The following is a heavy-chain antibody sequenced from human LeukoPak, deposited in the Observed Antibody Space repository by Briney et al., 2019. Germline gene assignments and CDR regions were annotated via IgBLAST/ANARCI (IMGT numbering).Heavy chain of an antibody. Sequence: PSETLSLTCTVSGGSISSYYWSWIRQPPGKGLEWIGYIYYSGSTNYNPSLKSRVTISVDTSKNQFSLKLSSVTAADTAVYYCASSPRCSGGGCYADYWGQGTLVTVSS. D-gene: IGHD2-15*01. V-gene: IGHV4-59*08. CDR2: IYYSGST. CDR3: ASSPRCSGGGCYADY. J-gene: IGHJ4*02. CDR1: GGSISSYY.